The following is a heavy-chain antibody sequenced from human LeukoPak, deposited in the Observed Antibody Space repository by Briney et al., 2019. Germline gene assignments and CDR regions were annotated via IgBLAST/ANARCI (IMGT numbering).Heavy chain of an antibody. V-gene: IGHV3-9*01. Sequence: GGSPRLSCAASGFTFDEYAMHWVRQAPGKGLEWVSGISWESGGIGYADSVKGRFTISRDNAKNSLYLQMNSLGAEDTAFYYCAKDTRLDSYYNMDVWGRGTTVTVSS. J-gene: IGHJ6*03. CDR2: ISWESGGI. CDR3: AKDTRLDSYYNMDV. D-gene: IGHD2-21*01. CDR1: GFTFDEYA.